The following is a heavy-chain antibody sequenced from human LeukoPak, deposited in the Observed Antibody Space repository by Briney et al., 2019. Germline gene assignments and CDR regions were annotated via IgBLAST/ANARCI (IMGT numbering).Heavy chain of an antibody. D-gene: IGHD6-19*01. V-gene: IGHV3-53*01. Sequence: PGGSLTLFCALSGFTVSSKFIGWVRQAAGRGLGWVSVIYSGGRPNHAGSVKGRFTISRDHSKNTLYLQMNSLRAEDRAGYYCARDGGSGWYHDYWGQGTLVTVSS. CDR1: GFTVSSKF. CDR3: ARDGGSGWYHDY. CDR2: IYSGGRP. J-gene: IGHJ4*02.